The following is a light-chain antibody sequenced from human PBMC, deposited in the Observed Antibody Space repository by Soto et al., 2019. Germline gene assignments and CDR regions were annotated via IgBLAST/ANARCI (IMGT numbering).Light chain of an antibody. V-gene: IGKV3-11*01. CDR2: DAS. J-gene: IGKJ3*01. Sequence: VVLTQSPATLSLSPGERATLSCRASQSVNTDLAWYQQKPGQAPRLLIFDASTRATGIPARFSGSGSGTDFTLTISSLDPEDFAIHYCQQRSDWPPFTFGPGTKVTVK. CDR1: QSVNTD. CDR3: QQRSDWPPFT.